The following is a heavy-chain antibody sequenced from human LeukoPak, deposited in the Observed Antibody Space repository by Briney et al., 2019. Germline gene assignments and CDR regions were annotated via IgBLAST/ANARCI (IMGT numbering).Heavy chain of an antibody. J-gene: IGHJ4*02. D-gene: IGHD7-27*01. V-gene: IGHV3-48*01. CDR1: GFTFSDYS. Sequence: GGSLRLSCAASGFTFSDYSMNWVRQAPGKGLEWVSYISSSSSTIYYADSVKGRFTISRDNAKKSLYLRMNSLRAEDTAVYYCARDPPNWGFGYWGQGTLVTVSS. CDR2: ISSSSSTI. CDR3: ARDPPNWGFGY.